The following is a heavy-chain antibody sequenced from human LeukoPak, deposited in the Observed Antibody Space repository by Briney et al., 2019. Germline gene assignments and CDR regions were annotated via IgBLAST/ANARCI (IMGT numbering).Heavy chain of an antibody. D-gene: IGHD3-9*01. CDR3: ARGIRYFDWLLLGYYFDY. CDR2: INHSGST. V-gene: IGHV4-34*01. Sequence: PSETLSLTCAVYGGSFSGYYWSWIRQPPGKGPEWIGEINHSGSTNYNPSLKSRVTISVDTSKNQFSLKLSSVTAADTAVYYCARGIRYFDWLLLGYYFDYWGQGTLVTVSS. CDR1: GGSFSGYY. J-gene: IGHJ4*02.